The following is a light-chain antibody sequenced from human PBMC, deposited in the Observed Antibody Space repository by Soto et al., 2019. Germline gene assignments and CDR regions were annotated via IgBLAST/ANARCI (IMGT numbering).Light chain of an antibody. CDR2: GTS. CDR3: QQYSTYSYT. CDR1: QSIRTS. Sequence: DIQMTQSPSTLSASVGDRVTITCRASQSIRTSLAWYQQKPGKAPNLLIYGTSGLESGVPSRFSGSGSGTEFTLTISGLQPDDFAIYYGQQYSTYSYTFGQGTKLEIK. V-gene: IGKV1-5*03. J-gene: IGKJ2*01.